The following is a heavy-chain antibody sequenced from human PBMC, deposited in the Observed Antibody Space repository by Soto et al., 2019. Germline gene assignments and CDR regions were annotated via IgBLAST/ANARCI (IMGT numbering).Heavy chain of an antibody. CDR1: GGTFSSYS. V-gene: IGHV1-69*01. Sequence: QVQLVQSGAEVKKPGSAVEVSYNASGGTFSSYSINWVRQAPGQGLEWMGEIIPIFGTANYAQKFQGRVTITADESTSTAYMELSSLRSEDTAVYYCARDGGRHSGGIDYWGQATLVTVSS. CDR3: ARDGGRHSGGIDY. J-gene: IGHJ4*02. D-gene: IGHD1-26*01. CDR2: IIPIFGTA.